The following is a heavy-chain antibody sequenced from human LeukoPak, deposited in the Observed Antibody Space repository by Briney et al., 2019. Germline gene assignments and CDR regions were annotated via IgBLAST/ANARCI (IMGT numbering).Heavy chain of an antibody. CDR2: ISAYNGNT. CDR1: GYRFITYG. Sequence: ASMKVSCKASGYRFITYGLSWVRQAPGQGLEWMGCISAYNGNTNFAPKLQGRVTMTADTSTSTAYMELRSLRSDDMAVYYCARDVFEGFGERVIDAFDLWGQGTMVTVSS. V-gene: IGHV1-18*03. D-gene: IGHD3-10*01. J-gene: IGHJ3*01. CDR3: ARDVFEGFGERVIDAFDL.